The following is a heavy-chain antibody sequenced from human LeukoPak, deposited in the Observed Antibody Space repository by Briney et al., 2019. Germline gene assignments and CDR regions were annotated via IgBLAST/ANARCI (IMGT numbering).Heavy chain of an antibody. CDR1: GYTFTSYG. J-gene: IGHJ3*02. V-gene: IGHV1-18*01. D-gene: IGHD3-22*01. CDR3: ARADYYDSSGYYLSAFDI. CDR2: ISAYNGNT. Sequence: ASVKVSCKASGYTFTSYGISWVRQAPGQGLEWMGWISAYNGNTNYAQKLQGRVTMTTDTSTSTAYMELRSLRSDDTAVYYCARADYYDSSGYYLSAFDIWGQGTMVTVSS.